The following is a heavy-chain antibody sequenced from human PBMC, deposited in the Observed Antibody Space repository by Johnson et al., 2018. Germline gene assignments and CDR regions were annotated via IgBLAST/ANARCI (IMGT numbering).Heavy chain of an antibody. J-gene: IGHJ6*03. CDR2: IYYRGSP. Sequence: QVQLQESGPGLVKPSETLSLTCTVSGGSISSSSYYWGWIRQPPGKGLEWIGHIYYRGSPYYNPSLKSRVTISVDTSKNQFSLKLSSVTAADTAVYYCAVQYYYDNYRDVGGKGTTVTVSS. CDR1: GGSISSSSYY. D-gene: IGHD1-1*01. V-gene: IGHV4-39*07. CDR3: AVQYYYDNYRDV.